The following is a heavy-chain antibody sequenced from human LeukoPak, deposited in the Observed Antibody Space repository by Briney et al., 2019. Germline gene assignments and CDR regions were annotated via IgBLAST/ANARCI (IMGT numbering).Heavy chain of an antibody. CDR3: AKPAGYSSSWYPNFDY. Sequence: PGGSLRLSCAASGFTFSSYGMHWVRQAPCKGLEWVAFIRYDGSNKYYADSVKGRFTISRDNSKNTLYLQMNSLRAEDTAVYYCAKPAGYSSSWYPNFDYWGQGTLVTVSS. CDR1: GFTFSSYG. V-gene: IGHV3-30*02. J-gene: IGHJ4*02. CDR2: IRYDGSNK. D-gene: IGHD6-13*01.